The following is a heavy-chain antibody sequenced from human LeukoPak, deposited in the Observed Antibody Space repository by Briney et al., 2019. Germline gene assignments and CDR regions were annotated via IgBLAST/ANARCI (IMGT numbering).Heavy chain of an antibody. CDR1: GGSISTYY. Sequence: PSETLSLTCTVSGGSISTYYWTWIRQPPGKGLEWIAYIYYTGSTNYNPSLKSRVTISVDTSKNQFSLKLSSVTAADTAVYYCARTSHGSGSYHWGQGTLVTVSS. CDR3: ARTSHGSGSYH. V-gene: IGHV4-59*12. J-gene: IGHJ4*02. D-gene: IGHD3-10*01. CDR2: IYYTGST.